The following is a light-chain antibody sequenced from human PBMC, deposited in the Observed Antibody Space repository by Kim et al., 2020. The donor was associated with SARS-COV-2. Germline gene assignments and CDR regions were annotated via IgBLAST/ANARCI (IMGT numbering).Light chain of an antibody. Sequence: SVSVGDRVTIACRRIHGISNALAWFQLKPGKAPKSLIYAASSLQSGVPSRCSGSGSGTDCTLTFSGLQPEDFATYYCQQYNVYPVTFGKGTKLEI. CDR3: QQYNVYPVT. CDR1: HGISNA. CDR2: AAS. J-gene: IGKJ2*01. V-gene: IGKV1-16*01.